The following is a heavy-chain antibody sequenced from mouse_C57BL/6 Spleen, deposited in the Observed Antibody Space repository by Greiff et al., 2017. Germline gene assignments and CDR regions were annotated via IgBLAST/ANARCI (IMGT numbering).Heavy chain of an antibody. V-gene: IGHV1-82*01. CDR2: IYPGDGDT. Sequence: QVLLQQSGPELVKPGASVKISCKASGYAFSSPWMNWVKQRPGKGLEWIGRIYPGDGDTNYNGKFKGKATLTADKSSSTAYMQLSSLTSDDSAVYFCERTTIYYYGSSYEYFDYWSQGTTLTVSS. D-gene: IGHD1-1*01. CDR3: ERTTIYYYGSSYEYFDY. J-gene: IGHJ2*01. CDR1: GYAFSSPW.